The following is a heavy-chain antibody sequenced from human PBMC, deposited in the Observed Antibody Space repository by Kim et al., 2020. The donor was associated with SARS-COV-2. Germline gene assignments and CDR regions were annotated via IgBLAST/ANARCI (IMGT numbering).Heavy chain of an antibody. CDR3: ARRLHFFDY. Sequence: SNKEYADSVKGRLTISRDYSKNMLYVERNSLRGEDTAVYCCARRLHFFDYWGQGTLVTGSS. J-gene: IGHJ4*02. V-gene: IGHV3-30-3*01. D-gene: IGHD3-3*02. CDR2: SNK.